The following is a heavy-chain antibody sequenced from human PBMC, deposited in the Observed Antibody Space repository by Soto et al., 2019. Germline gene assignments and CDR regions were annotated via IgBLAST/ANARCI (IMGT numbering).Heavy chain of an antibody. CDR2: ISGSGGST. D-gene: IGHD3-16*01. Sequence: GGSLRLSCAASGFTFSSYAMSWVRQAPGKGLEWVSAISGSGGSTYYADSVKGRFTISRDNSKNTLYLQMNSLRAEDTAVYYCAKTQARGTPGQKYYFDYWGQGTLVTVSS. J-gene: IGHJ4*02. V-gene: IGHV3-23*01. CDR3: AKTQARGTPGQKYYFDY. CDR1: GFTFSSYA.